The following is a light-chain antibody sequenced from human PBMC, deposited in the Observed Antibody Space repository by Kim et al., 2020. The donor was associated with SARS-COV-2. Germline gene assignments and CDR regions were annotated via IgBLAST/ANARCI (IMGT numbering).Light chain of an antibody. Sequence: GQSITIPCPGTSSDIGGYNSVSWYQQHPGKAPKLMIYDVSKRPSGVSNRFSGSKSGNTASLTISGLQAEDEADYYCSSYTSSSTLVFGGGTKLTVL. CDR1: SSDIGGYNS. V-gene: IGLV2-14*03. CDR3: SSYTSSSTLV. CDR2: DVS. J-gene: IGLJ2*01.